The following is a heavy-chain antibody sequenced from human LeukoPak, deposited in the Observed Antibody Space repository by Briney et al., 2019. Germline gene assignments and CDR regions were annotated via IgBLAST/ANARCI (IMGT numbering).Heavy chain of an antibody. Sequence: ASVKVSCKASGYTFTSYGISWVRQAPGQGLEWMGWISAYNGNTNYAQKLQGRVTMTTDTSTSTAYMELRSLRSDDTAVYYCARDDSSSWYGYYYYGMDVWGQGTTVTVSS. V-gene: IGHV1-18*01. CDR3: ARDDSSSWYGYYYYGMDV. D-gene: IGHD6-13*01. CDR1: GYTFTSYG. CDR2: ISAYNGNT. J-gene: IGHJ6*02.